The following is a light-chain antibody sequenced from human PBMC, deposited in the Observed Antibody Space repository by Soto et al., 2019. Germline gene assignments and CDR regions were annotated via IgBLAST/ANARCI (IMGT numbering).Light chain of an antibody. CDR1: QSVSSSY. V-gene: IGKV3-20*01. J-gene: IGKJ1*01. CDR2: GAS. CDR3: QQYGSPPGWT. Sequence: EIVLTQSPGTLSLSPGERATLSCRASQSVSSSYLAWYQQKPGQAPRLLIYGASSRATGIPDRFSGSGSGTDFTLTISSLEPEDFAVYYCQQYGSPPGWTFGQGTKVEIK.